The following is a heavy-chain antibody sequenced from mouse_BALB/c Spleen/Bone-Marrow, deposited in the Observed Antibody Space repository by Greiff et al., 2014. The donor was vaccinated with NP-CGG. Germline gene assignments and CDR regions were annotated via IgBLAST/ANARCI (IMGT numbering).Heavy chain of an antibody. J-gene: IGHJ2*01. CDR3: ARSGYYGSSYFDY. CDR2: INPYNGDT. D-gene: IGHD1-1*01. V-gene: IGHV1-20*02. Sequence: EVQLQQSGPELVKSGASVKISCKASGYSFTGYFMNWVMQSHGKSLEWIGRINPYNGDTFYNQKFKGKATLTVDKSSSTAHMELRSLASEDSAVYYCARSGYYGSSYFDYWGQGTTLTVSS. CDR1: GYSFTGYF.